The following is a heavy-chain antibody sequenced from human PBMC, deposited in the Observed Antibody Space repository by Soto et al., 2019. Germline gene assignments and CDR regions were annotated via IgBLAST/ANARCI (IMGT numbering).Heavy chain of an antibody. CDR1: GGSISSYY. D-gene: IGHD2-15*01. CDR2: IYTSGST. Sequence: SETLSLTCTVSGGSISSYYWSWIRQPAGKGLEWIGRIYTSGSTNYNPSLKSRVTMSVDTSKNQFSLKLSSVTAADTAVYYCARGDCSVGSCYSGYYYYGMDVWGQGTTVTVSS. CDR3: ARGDCSVGSCYSGYYYYGMDV. J-gene: IGHJ6*02. V-gene: IGHV4-4*07.